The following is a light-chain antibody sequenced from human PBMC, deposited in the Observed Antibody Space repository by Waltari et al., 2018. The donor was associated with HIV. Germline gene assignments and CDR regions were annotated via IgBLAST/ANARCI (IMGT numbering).Light chain of an antibody. CDR2: EVT. CDR3: SSFANRDGFYVL. CDR1: NSDIGTYDY. Sequence: QSALTQPPSASGSPGQSVTLSCTGTNSDIGTYDYVSWYQQPPGKAPQPVISEVTKRPAGVAYQFSGSKSGNTAFLTVSGLQAEDAADYYCSSFANRDGFYVLFGGGTRLTVL. J-gene: IGLJ2*01. V-gene: IGLV2-8*01.